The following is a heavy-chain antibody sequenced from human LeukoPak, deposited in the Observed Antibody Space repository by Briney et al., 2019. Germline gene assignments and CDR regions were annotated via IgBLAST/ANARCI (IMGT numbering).Heavy chain of an antibody. CDR3: AKSRGSHYYYYIDV. Sequence: GGSLRLSCAASGFTFSSYTMNWVRQAPGEGLEWVSSISSSSSYIYYADSVKGRFTITRDNAKNSLYLQMNSLRAEDTALYYCAKSRGSHYYYYIDVWGKGTTVTISS. CDR1: GFTFSSYT. J-gene: IGHJ6*03. D-gene: IGHD2-15*01. CDR2: ISSSSSYI. V-gene: IGHV3-21*04.